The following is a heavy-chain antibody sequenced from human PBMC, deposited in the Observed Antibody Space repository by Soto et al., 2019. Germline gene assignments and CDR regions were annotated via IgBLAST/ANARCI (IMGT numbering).Heavy chain of an antibody. D-gene: IGHD3-10*01. CDR3: ARGAYYYGSGSYYPPFDY. J-gene: IGHJ4*02. CDR1: GGSISSYC. Sequence: SETLSLTCTVSGGSISSYCWSWIRQPPGKGLEWIGYIYYSGSTNYNPSLKSRVNLSVDTSKNQFSLKLSSVTAADTAVYYCARGAYYYGSGSYYPPFDYWGQGTLVTVSS. V-gene: IGHV4-59*01. CDR2: IYYSGST.